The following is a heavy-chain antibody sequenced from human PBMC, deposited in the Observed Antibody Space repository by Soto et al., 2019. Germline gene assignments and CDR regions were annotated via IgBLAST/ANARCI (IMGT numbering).Heavy chain of an antibody. Sequence: PGGSLRLSCAASGFTFSSYAMHWVRQAPGKGLEWVAVISYDGSNKYYADSVKGRFTISRDNSKNTLYLQMNSLRAEDTAFYYCAKDTGPNWGQGTLVIVSA. J-gene: IGHJ4*02. CDR3: AKDTGPN. V-gene: IGHV3-30-3*01. CDR1: GFTFSSYA. CDR2: ISYDGSNK.